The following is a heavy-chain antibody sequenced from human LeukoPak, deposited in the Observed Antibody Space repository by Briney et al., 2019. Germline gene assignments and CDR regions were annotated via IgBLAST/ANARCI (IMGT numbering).Heavy chain of an antibody. CDR2: INHSGST. Sequence: SETLSLTCAVYGGSFSGYYWSWIRQPPGKGLEWIGEINHSGSTNYNPSLKSRVTISVDTSKNQFSLKLSSVTAADTAVYYCARGKNYRTKIVVVTARIFDPWGQGTLVTVSS. D-gene: IGHD2-21*02. CDR1: GGSFSGYY. CDR3: ARGKNYRTKIVVVTARIFDP. J-gene: IGHJ5*02. V-gene: IGHV4-34*01.